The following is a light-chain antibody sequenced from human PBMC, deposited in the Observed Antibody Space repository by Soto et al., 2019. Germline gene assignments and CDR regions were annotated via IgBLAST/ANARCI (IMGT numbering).Light chain of an antibody. CDR1: QCVGGD. CDR3: QQYENWPQLT. CDR2: GAS. Sequence: IVMTQSPATLSVSPGERATLSCRASQCVGGDLAWYQRKPGQAPRLLIYGASSRAPGIPARFSGSGSGTEFNLTISSLQSEDIAVYYCQQYENWPQLTFGGGTKVEIK. V-gene: IGKV3-15*01. J-gene: IGKJ4*01.